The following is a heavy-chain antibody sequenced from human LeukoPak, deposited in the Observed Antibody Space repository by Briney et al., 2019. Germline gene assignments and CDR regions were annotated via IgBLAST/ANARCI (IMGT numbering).Heavy chain of an antibody. V-gene: IGHV3-7*04. D-gene: IGHD6-13*01. CDR2: IKEDGSEK. CDR1: GFPFSNYW. Sequence: GGSLRLSCAASGFPFSNYWMSWVRQAPGKGLEWVANIKEDGSEKYYVDSAKGRFTISRDNAKNSLYLEMNSLRDEDTAVYYCARRYSSGWFYWGQGTLVTVSS. J-gene: IGHJ4*02. CDR3: ARRYSSGWFY.